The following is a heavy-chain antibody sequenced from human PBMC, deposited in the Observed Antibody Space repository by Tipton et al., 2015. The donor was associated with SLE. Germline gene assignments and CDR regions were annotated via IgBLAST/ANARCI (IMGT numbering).Heavy chain of an antibody. J-gene: IGHJ4*02. V-gene: IGHV4-59*11. CDR3: ARSGGMVFFN. CDR2: IYYSGST. CDR1: GGSISSHY. Sequence: TLSLTCTVSGGSISSHYWSWIRQPPGKGLEWIGYIYYSGSTNYNPSLKSRVTISVDTSKNQFSLKLSSVTAADTAVYCCARSGGMVFFNWGQGTLVTVSS. D-gene: IGHD3-16*01.